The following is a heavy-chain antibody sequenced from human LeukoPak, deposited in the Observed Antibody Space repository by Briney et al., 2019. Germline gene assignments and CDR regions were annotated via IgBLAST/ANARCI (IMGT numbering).Heavy chain of an antibody. V-gene: IGHV7-4-1*02. D-gene: IGHD6-19*01. Sequence: ASVKVSCKASGYTFTSYAMNWVRQAPGQGLEWMGWINTNTGNPTYAQGFTGRFVFSLDTSVSTAYLQISSLKAEDTAVYYCARVAPGEQWLVLDYWGQGTLVTVSS. CDR3: ARVAPGEQWLVLDY. J-gene: IGHJ4*02. CDR1: GYTFTSYA. CDR2: INTNTGNP.